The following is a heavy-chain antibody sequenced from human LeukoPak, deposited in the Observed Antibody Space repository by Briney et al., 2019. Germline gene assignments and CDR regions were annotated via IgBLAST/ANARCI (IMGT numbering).Heavy chain of an antibody. V-gene: IGHV1-24*01. Sequence: ASVKVSCKVSGHTLTELSIHWVRQAPGKGLEWMGRFDPGDGERVYAQRLQGRVSMTEDTSTDTAYMDLRSLRSEDTAMYYCVTDRGVINALDIWGQGTMVTVSS. D-gene: IGHD2-8*02. J-gene: IGHJ3*02. CDR1: GHTLTELS. CDR3: VTDRGVINALDI. CDR2: FDPGDGER.